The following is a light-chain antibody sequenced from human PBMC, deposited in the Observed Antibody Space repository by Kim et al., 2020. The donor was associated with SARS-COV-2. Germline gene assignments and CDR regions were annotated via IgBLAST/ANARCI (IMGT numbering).Light chain of an antibody. CDR2: GAS. V-gene: IGKV1-17*01. J-gene: IGKJ5*01. CDR1: QDIRND. CDR3: LQHNTYPIT. Sequence: ASVGDSVNINCRASQDIRNDLGWYQQNPGRAPKRLIYGASSLQSGVPSRFSGSGSGTEFTLTISSLQPEDFATYFCLQHNTYPITFGQRTRLEIK.